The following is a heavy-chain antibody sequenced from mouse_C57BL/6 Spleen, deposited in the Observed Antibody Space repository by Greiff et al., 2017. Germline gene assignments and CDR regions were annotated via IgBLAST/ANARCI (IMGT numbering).Heavy chain of an antibody. D-gene: IGHD1-1*01. V-gene: IGHV1-81*01. Sequence: QVHVKQSGAELARPGASVKLSCKASGYTFTSYGISWVKQRTGQGLEWIGEIYPRSGNTYYNEKFKGKATLTADKSSSTAYMELRSLTSEDSAVYFCARMGSFITTVVPYFDYWGQGTTLTVSS. CDR1: GYTFTSYG. J-gene: IGHJ2*01. CDR2: IYPRSGNT. CDR3: ARMGSFITTVVPYFDY.